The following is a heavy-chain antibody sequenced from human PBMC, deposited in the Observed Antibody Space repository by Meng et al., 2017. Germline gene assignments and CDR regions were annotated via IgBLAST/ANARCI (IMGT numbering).Heavy chain of an antibody. CDR3: ARDIYYDSSGYYSYPPYYYGMDV. CDR2: ISYDGSNK. CDR1: GFTFSSYA. Sequence: GSPRPPCAAPGFTFSSYAMHRVRQAPGKGLEWVAVISYDGSNKYYADSVKGRFTISRDNSKNTLYLQMNSLRAEDTAVYYCARDIYYDSSGYYSYPPYYYGMDVWGQGTTVTVSS. J-gene: IGHJ6*02. D-gene: IGHD3-22*01. V-gene: IGHV3-30*04.